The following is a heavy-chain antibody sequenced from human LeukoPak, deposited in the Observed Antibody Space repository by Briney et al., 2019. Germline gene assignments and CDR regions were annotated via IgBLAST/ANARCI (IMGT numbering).Heavy chain of an antibody. CDR2: ISGGGTST. Sequence: PGGSLRLSCAASAFTFSTYAMSWVRQAPGMGLEWVSGISGGGTSTYYADSVKGRVTISRDNSKNTLYLQMNSLRVEDTVLYYCAKTLQGYYYYGLDVWGQGTTVTVSS. CDR1: AFTFSTYA. V-gene: IGHV3-23*01. CDR3: AKTLQGYYYYGLDV. J-gene: IGHJ6*02.